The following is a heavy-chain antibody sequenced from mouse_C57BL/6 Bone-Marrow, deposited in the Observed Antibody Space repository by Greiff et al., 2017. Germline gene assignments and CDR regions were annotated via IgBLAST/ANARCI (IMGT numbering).Heavy chain of an antibody. J-gene: IGHJ4*01. V-gene: IGHV1-53*01. D-gene: IGHD2-3*01. CDR3: ARAGGWLLRRFYYAICY. CDR1: GYTFTSYW. CDR2: INPSNGGT. Sequence: QVQLQQPGTELVKPGASVKLSCKASGYTFTSYWMHWVKQRPGQGLEWIGNINPSNGGTNYNEKFKSKATLTVDKSSSTAYMQLSSLTSEDSAVYYCARAGGWLLRRFYYAICYWGQGASVTASP.